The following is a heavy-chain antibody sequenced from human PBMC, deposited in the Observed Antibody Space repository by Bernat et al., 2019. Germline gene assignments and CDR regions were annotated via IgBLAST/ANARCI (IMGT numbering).Heavy chain of an antibody. CDR3: AKTDGAVPGAAYFDY. CDR2: IYYSGNT. Sequence: QVQLQESGPGLVKPSDTLSLTCDVSGYSITSNNWWGWIRQTPGKGLEWIGCIYYSGNTYYNPSLKSRVTMSVDTSKNQFSLRLSSVTAMDTAVYFCAKTDGAVPGAAYFDYWGQGSLVTVSS. J-gene: IGHJ4*02. D-gene: IGHD6-19*01. CDR1: GYSITSNNW. V-gene: IGHV4-28*01.